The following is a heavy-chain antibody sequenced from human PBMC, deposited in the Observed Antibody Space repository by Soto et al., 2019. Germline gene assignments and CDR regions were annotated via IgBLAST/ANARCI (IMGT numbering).Heavy chain of an antibody. J-gene: IGHJ6*02. CDR2: ISSSGFAT. D-gene: IGHD2-2*01. CDR1: GFPFNTYA. Sequence: HPGGSLRLSCSASGFPFNTYAMHWIRQAPGKGLDDVSAISSSGFATYYTDSVKGRFTISRDNSKNTMYLQMSDLRHEDTAVYYCAREKCSSTSCNHGMDVWGLGTTVTVSS. CDR3: AREKCSSTSCNHGMDV. V-gene: IGHV3-64D*06.